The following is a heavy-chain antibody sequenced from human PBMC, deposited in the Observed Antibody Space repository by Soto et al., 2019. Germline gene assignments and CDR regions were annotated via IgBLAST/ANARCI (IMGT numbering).Heavy chain of an antibody. CDR2: ISSSGSTI. V-gene: IGHV3-48*03. CDR1: GFTFSSYE. Sequence: SLRLSCAASGFTFSSYEMNWVRQAPGKGLEWVSYISSSGSTIYYADSVKGRFTISRDNAKNSLYLQMNSLRAEDTAVYYCARGGRHSYGPFDYWGQGTLVTVSS. CDR3: ARGGRHSYGPFDY. D-gene: IGHD5-18*01. J-gene: IGHJ4*02.